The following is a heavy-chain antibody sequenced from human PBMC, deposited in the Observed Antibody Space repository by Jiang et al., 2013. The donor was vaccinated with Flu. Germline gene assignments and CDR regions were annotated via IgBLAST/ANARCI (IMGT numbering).Heavy chain of an antibody. CDR2: IYETGST. V-gene: IGHV4-30-2*01. CDR1: GGSISRSGYS. CDR3: ARDWNDAFDI. Sequence: KASQTLSLTCTVSGGSISRSGYSWTWIRQPPGKGLEWIGYIYETGSTYYNPSLKSRVTMSLDRSKNQFSLKLTSVTAADTAVYYCARDWNDAFDIWGQGTMVTVSS. D-gene: IGHD1-1*01. J-gene: IGHJ3*02.